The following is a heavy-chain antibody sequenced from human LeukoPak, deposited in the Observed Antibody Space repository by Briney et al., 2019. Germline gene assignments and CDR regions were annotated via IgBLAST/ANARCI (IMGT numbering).Heavy chain of an antibody. CDR2: ISWNSGNI. J-gene: IGHJ3*02. V-gene: IGHV3-9*01. CDR3: AREVYFYGDSAMEGGFDI. Sequence: GGSLRLSCAASGFTFDNYAMHWVRQAPGKGLEWVSGISWNSGNIGYADSVKGRFTISRDNAKNSLYLQMNSLRDEDTAVYYCAREVYFYGDSAMEGGFDIWGQGTMVTVSS. CDR1: GFTFDNYA. D-gene: IGHD3-10*01.